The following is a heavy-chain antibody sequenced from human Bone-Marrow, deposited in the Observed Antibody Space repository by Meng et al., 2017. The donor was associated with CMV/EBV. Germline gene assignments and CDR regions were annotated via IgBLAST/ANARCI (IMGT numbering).Heavy chain of an antibody. V-gene: IGHV4-61*01. CDR1: GGSVSSGSYY. CDR3: ARGGYSGGWYLGEVDY. D-gene: IGHD6-19*01. CDR2: IYYSGST. Sequence: GSLRLSCTVSGGSVSSGSYYWSWIRQPPGKGLEWIGYIYYSGSTNYNPSLKSRVTISVDTSKNQFSLKLRSVTTADTAVYYCARGGYSGGWYLGEVDYWGQGTLVTVSS. J-gene: IGHJ4*02.